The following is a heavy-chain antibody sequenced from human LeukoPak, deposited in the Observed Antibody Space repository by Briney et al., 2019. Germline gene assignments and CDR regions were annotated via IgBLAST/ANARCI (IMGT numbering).Heavy chain of an antibody. Sequence: SETLSLTCTVSGGSISSYYWSWIRQSAGKGLEWIGRIYVRGSTNYNPSLKSRVTISVDTSKNQFSLKLSSVTAADTAVYYCARDLDIIGWFDPWGQGTLVTVSS. CDR1: GGSISSYY. CDR3: ARDLDIIGWFDP. CDR2: IYVRGST. D-gene: IGHD2-2*03. V-gene: IGHV4-4*07. J-gene: IGHJ5*02.